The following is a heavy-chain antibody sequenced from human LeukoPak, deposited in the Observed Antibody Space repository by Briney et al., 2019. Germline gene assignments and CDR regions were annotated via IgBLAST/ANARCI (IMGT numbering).Heavy chain of an antibody. CDR2: ISAYNGNT. CDR3: ARDRGIVVVPAPRDPFDY. D-gene: IGHD2-2*01. Sequence: ASVKVSCKASGYTFTSYGISWVRQAPGQGLEWMGWISAYNGNTNYAQKLQGRVTMTTDTSTSTAYMELRSLRSDDTAVYYCARDRGIVVVPAPRDPFDYWGPGTLVTVSS. CDR1: GYTFTSYG. V-gene: IGHV1-18*01. J-gene: IGHJ4*02.